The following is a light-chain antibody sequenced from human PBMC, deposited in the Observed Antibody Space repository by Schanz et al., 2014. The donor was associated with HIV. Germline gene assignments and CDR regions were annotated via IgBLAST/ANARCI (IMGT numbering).Light chain of an antibody. J-gene: IGKJ1*01. Sequence: DIHLTQSPSTLSASVGDRVTITCRASQSISNWLAWYQQKPGKVPHLLIYRASTLESGVPSRFSGSGSGTDFTLTISSLQPEDVAVYYCQQYYRTPWTFGQGTKVEIK. CDR1: QSISNW. V-gene: IGKV1-5*03. CDR3: QQYYRTPWT. CDR2: RAS.